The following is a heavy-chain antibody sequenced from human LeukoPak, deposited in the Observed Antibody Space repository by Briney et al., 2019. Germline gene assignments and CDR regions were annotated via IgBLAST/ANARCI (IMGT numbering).Heavy chain of an antibody. Sequence: ASVKVSCKASGYTFTSSGVSWVRQAPGQGLEWMGWISAYNGDINYAQKFQGRVTITTDTSTSTAYMELRSLRSDDTAIYYCARVGRDYGGNRFSDYWGQGTLVTVSS. CDR2: ISAYNGDI. CDR3: ARVGRDYGGNRFSDY. J-gene: IGHJ4*02. D-gene: IGHD4-23*01. CDR1: GYTFTSSG. V-gene: IGHV1-18*01.